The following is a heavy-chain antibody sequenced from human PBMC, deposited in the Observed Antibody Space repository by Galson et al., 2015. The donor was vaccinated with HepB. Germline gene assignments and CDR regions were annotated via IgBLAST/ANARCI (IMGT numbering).Heavy chain of an antibody. CDR2: IIPILGIA. J-gene: IGHJ4*02. Sequence: SVKVSCKASGGTFSSYTVSWVRQAPGQGLEWMGRIIPILGIANYAQKFQGRVTITADKSTSTAYMELSSLRSEDTAVYYCARVRGRVAGDSDYWGQGTLVTVSS. D-gene: IGHD6-19*01. CDR1: GGTFSSYT. CDR3: ARVRGRVAGDSDY. V-gene: IGHV1-69*02.